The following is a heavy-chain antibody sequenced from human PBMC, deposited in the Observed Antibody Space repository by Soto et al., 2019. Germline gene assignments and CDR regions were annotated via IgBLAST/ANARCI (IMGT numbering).Heavy chain of an antibody. D-gene: IGHD6-13*01. J-gene: IGHJ5*02. V-gene: IGHV2-5*02. Sequence: PTQTLTLTCTFSGFSLSTSGVGVGWIRQPPGKALEWLALIYWDDDKRYSPSLKSRLTITKDTSKNQVVLTMTNMDPVDTATYYCAHSSGKQQQLVRPYWFDPWGQGTLVTVS. CDR3: AHSSGKQQQLVRPYWFDP. CDR1: GFSLSTSGVG. CDR2: IYWDDDK.